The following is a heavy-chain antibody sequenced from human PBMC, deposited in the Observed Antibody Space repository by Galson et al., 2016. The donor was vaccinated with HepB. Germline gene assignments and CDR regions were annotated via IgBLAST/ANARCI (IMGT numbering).Heavy chain of an antibody. CDR2: INQSGGT. D-gene: IGHD5/OR15-5a*01. J-gene: IGHJ6*02. CDR3: ARNFYSGAWKGGRRVYSSAMDV. V-gene: IGHV4-34*01. Sequence: ETLSLTCAVYGGSFSTYHWSWIRQSPGKGLEWMGEINQSGGTKDNPSLKSRVTISIDTSKSQFSLTLTSVTAADTAVYYCARNFYSGAWKGGRRVYSSAMDVWGRGTTVTVSS. CDR1: GGSFSTYH.